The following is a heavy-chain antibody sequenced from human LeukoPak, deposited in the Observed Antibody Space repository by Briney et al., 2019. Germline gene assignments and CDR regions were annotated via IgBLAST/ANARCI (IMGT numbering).Heavy chain of an antibody. V-gene: IGHV4-38-2*01. Sequence: SETLSLTCAVPGWPLRSGYFWGWIRQPPGKGLEWIATIYHSGTMYYNPSLKSRVTISVDTSKNQFSLKLSSVTAADTAVYYCARQIETGGDYWGQGTLVTVSS. CDR2: IYHSGTM. D-gene: IGHD2-8*02. J-gene: IGHJ4*02. CDR1: GWPLRSGYF. CDR3: ARQIETGGDY.